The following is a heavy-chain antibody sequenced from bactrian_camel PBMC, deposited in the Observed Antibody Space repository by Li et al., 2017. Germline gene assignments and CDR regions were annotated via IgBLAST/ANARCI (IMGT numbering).Heavy chain of an antibody. J-gene: IGHJ4*01. D-gene: IGHD3*01. V-gene: IGHV3S55*01. Sequence: QLVESGGGSVQAGGSLRLSCAASGFPFSRYCMGWFRQAPGKQREGVAEIGIDGSTSYRDSVKGRFTISRDNAKNTLYLQMNDLKPEDTAMYYCAASPRPQSGSFCGVPNAYSGQGTQVTVS. CDR3: AASPRPQSGSFCGVPNAY. CDR2: IGIDGST. CDR1: GFPFSRYC.